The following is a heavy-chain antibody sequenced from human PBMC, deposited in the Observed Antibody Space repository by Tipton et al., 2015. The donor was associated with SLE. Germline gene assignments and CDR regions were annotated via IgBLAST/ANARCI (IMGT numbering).Heavy chain of an antibody. D-gene: IGHD6-6*01. CDR2: ITYDGGNK. Sequence: QVQLVQSGGGLVQPGGSLRLSCAASGFTFSTYAMHWVRQAPGKGLEWVALITYDGGNKYYADSVKGRFTISRDNSRNTLYLQMSSLRAEDTAVYYCATDRGGSSSGARYLRAAVMDVWGQGTTVTVSS. J-gene: IGHJ6*02. CDR1: GFTFSTYA. CDR3: ATDRGGSSSGARYLRAAVMDV. V-gene: IGHV3-30*04.